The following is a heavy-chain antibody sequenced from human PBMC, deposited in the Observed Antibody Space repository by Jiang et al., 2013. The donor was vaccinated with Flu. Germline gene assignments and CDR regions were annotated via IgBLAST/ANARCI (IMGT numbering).Heavy chain of an antibody. D-gene: IGHD3-16*01. V-gene: IGHV2-5*02. CDR3: ARGGGNNYAGSVFDV. Sequence: KPTQTLTLTCSFSGFSFSTSGVSVGWVRQPPGKALEWLALIYWDDDKRYSPSLTSRPTISMDMSKNQFSLRLTSVTAADTAIYYCARGGGNNYAGSVFDVWGQGTTVTVSS. J-gene: IGHJ3*01. CDR2: IYWDDDK. CDR1: GFSFSTSGVS.